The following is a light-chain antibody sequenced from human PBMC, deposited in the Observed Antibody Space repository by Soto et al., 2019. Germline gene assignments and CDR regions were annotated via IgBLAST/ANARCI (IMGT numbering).Light chain of an antibody. V-gene: IGKV3-20*01. J-gene: IGKJ1*01. Sequence: EIVLTQSPATLSLSPGQRATLSCRASQSVSSNYLAWYQQKPGQAPRLLIYDTSSRATVIPDRFRGSGSGTAFTLTVSRLEPEDFAVYYCQQYGRTPWTFGQGTNVEVK. CDR3: QQYGRTPWT. CDR2: DTS. CDR1: QSVSSNY.